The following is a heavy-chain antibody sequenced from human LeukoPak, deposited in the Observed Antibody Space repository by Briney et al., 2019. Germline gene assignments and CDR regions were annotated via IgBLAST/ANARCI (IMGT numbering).Heavy chain of an antibody. J-gene: IGHJ4*02. D-gene: IGHD6-19*01. CDR3: TRGGSVPATRSFDY. V-gene: IGHV3-66*01. CDR2: IYSGGTT. CDR1: GFTVSSDY. Sequence: PGGSLRLSCSASGFTVSSDYMSWVRQAPGKGLAWLSVIYSGGTTYYADSVKGRFTISRDNSKNTVYLQMNSLRVEDMAMYYCTRGGSVPATRSFDYWGQGTLVTVSS.